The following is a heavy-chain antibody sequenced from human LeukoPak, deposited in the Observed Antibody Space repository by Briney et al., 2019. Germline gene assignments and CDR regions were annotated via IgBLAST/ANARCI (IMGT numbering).Heavy chain of an antibody. CDR3: AKGRDYYFDY. D-gene: IGHD2-21*02. CDR2: IEFDGTNK. Sequence: PGGSLRLSCAASGFTFSSYGMHWVRQAPGKGLEWVAFIEFDGTNKYYADSVKGRFTISRDNSKNTLYLQMNSLRAEDTAVYYCAKGRDYYFDYWGQGTLVTVSS. J-gene: IGHJ4*02. V-gene: IGHV3-30*02. CDR1: GFTFSSYG.